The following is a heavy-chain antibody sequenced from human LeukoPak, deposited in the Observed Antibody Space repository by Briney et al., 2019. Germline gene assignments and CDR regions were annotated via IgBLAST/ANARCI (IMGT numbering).Heavy chain of an antibody. Sequence: GGSLRLSCAASGFTFSSYEMNCVRQAPGKGVEWVSYISSSGSTIYYADSVKGRFTISRDNAKNSLYLQMNSLRAEDTAVYYCATYSGYDGMDVWGQGTTVTVSS. CDR3: ATYSGYDGMDV. D-gene: IGHD5-12*01. J-gene: IGHJ6*02. CDR2: ISSSGSTI. CDR1: GFTFSSYE. V-gene: IGHV3-48*03.